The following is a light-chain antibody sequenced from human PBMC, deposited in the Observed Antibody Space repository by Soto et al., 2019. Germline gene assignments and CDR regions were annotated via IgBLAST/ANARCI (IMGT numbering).Light chain of an antibody. J-gene: IGKJ1*01. CDR2: DAS. V-gene: IGKV1-33*01. Sequence: DLQMTQSPSSLSASVGDRVTITCQASQDISNYLNWYQQKPGKAPKLPIYDASNLETGVPSRFSGSGSGTDFTFTISSLQPEDIATYYCQQYDNLPWTFGQGTKVEIK. CDR1: QDISNY. CDR3: QQYDNLPWT.